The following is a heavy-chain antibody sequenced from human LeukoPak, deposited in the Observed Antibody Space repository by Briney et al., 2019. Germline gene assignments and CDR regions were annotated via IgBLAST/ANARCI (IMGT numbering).Heavy chain of an antibody. CDR3: ASNPQTMIVVVDDY. V-gene: IGHV3-21*01. CDR1: GFTFSSYS. Sequence: PGGSLRLSCAASGFTFSSYSVNWVRQAPGKGLEWVSSISSSSSYIYYADSVKGRFTISRDNAKNSLYLQMNSLRAEDTAVYYCASNPQTMIVVVDDYWGQGTLVTVSS. D-gene: IGHD3-22*01. CDR2: ISSSSSYI. J-gene: IGHJ4*02.